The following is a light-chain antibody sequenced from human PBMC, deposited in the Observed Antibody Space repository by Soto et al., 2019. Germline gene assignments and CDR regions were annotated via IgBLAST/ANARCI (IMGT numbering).Light chain of an antibody. CDR3: SSYAGINNLGV. CDR1: SSDVGGYKY. CDR2: EVN. V-gene: IGLV2-8*01. Sequence: QSALTQPPSASGSPGQSVTISCTGTSSDVGGYKYVSWYQQHPGKAPKLMIFEVNKRPSGVPDRFSGSMSGNTASLTVSGLQAEDEADYYCSSYAGINNLGVFGTGTKLTVL. J-gene: IGLJ1*01.